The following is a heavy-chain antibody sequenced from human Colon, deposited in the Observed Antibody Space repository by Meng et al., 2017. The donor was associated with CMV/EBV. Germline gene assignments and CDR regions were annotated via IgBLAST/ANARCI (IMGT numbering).Heavy chain of an antibody. CDR2: ISGSGDYA. J-gene: IGHJ4*02. D-gene: IGHD6-25*01. CDR3: TKGAQYDDSGYMDF. CDR1: GFGFKNHA. V-gene: IGHV3-23*01. Sequence: GGSLRLSCVTSGFGFKNHAMNWVRHIPGKGLEWVASISGSGDYAYYPESVKGRLTSSRDNSKNTLYLQMNSLRVEDTALYYCTKGAQYDDSGYMDFWGQGTLVTVSS.